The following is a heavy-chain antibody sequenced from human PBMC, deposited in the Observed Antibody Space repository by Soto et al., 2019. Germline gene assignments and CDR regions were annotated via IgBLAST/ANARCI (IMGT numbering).Heavy chain of an antibody. V-gene: IGHV3-23*01. Sequence: GGSLRLSCAASDSTIRRYAMSWVRQAPGKGLEWVSGITGNSARIYYADSVRGRFTISRDNSKNTLYLQMDTLRAEDTAIYYCAKNGDFDYDAFDVWGQGTVVTVSS. CDR1: DSTIRRYA. D-gene: IGHD3-16*01. J-gene: IGHJ3*01. CDR2: ITGNSARI. CDR3: AKNGDFDYDAFDV.